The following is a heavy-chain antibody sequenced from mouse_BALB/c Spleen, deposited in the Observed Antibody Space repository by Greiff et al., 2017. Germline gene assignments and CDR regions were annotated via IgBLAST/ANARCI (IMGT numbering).Heavy chain of an antibody. D-gene: IGHD2-10*02. J-gene: IGHJ3*01. CDR3: TRSLYGNWFAY. Sequence: VQLQQSGTVLARPGASVKMSCKASGYTFTSYWMHWVKQRPGQGLEWIGAIYPGNSDTSYNQKFKGKAKLTAVTSTSTAYLELSSLTKEDSAVYYCTRSLYGNWFAYWGQGTLVTVSA. CDR2: IYPGNSDT. CDR1: GYTFTSYW. V-gene: IGHV1-5*01.